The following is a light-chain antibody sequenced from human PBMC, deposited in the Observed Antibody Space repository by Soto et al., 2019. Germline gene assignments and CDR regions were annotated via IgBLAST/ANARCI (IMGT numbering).Light chain of an antibody. CDR1: QGISSY. CDR2: AAS. V-gene: IGKV1-9*01. Sequence: DIPLTQSPSFLSASVGDRVTITCRASQGISSYLAWYQQKPGKAPKLLIYAASTFQSGVPSRFSGSGSWTEFTLTISSVQPEDFATWFYQQRKIYPLTVAGGTNVDIK. CDR3: QQRKIYPLT. J-gene: IGKJ4*01.